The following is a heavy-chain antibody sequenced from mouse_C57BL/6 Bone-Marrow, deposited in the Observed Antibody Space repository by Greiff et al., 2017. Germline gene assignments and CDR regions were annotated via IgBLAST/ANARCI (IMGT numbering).Heavy chain of an antibody. CDR1: GFTFSSYA. D-gene: IGHD1-1*01. CDR3: ANLLSDY. J-gene: IGHJ2*01. V-gene: IGHV5-6-5*01. CDR2: ISSGGST. Sequence: EVKLMESGGGLVKPGGSLKLSCAASGFTFSSYAMSWVRQTPEKRLEWVASISSGGSTYYPDSVMGRFTISRDNARNILYLQISSLRSEDTAMYYSANLLSDYWGQGTTLTVSS.